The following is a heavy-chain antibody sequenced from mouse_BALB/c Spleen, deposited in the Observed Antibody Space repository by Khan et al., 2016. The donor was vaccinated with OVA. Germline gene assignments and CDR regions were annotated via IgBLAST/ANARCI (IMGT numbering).Heavy chain of an antibody. CDR2: ISTYYGDV. Sequence: VQLQESGAELVRPGVSVKISCKGSGYKFTDFTMHWVKQSHAMSLEWIGVISTYYGDVNYNQKFKDKATMTVDKSSNTAYMDLARLTSEDSAIYYFARGGGGDRFLYWGQGTLVTVSA. V-gene: IGHV1S137*01. CDR3: ARGGGGDRFLY. CDR1: GYKFTDFT. J-gene: IGHJ3*01.